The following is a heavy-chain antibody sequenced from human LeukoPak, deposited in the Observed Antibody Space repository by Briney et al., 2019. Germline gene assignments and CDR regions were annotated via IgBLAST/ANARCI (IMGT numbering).Heavy chain of an antibody. CDR1: GGTFSSYA. CDR3: ARAGTHYGSSRDAFDI. D-gene: IGHD3-10*01. CDR2: IIPIFGTA. V-gene: IGHV1-69*13. J-gene: IGHJ3*02. Sequence: SVKVSCKASGGTFSSYAISWVRQAPGQGLEWMGGIIPIFGTANYAQKFQGRVTITADESTSTAYMELSSLRSEDTAVYYCARAGTHYGSSRDAFDIWGQGTMVTVSS.